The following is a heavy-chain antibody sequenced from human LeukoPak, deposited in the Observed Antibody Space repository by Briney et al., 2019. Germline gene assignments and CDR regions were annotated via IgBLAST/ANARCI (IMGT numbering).Heavy chain of an antibody. CDR1: LGSISSSSAC. CDR2: IYVIENS. V-gene: IGHV4-39*01. CDR3: VSPRGFSYGYFDY. Sequence: PEALSLTCTDSLGSISSSSACWGCTRLPPGKWIESIGFIYVIENSYYNPSLKGRATISADTSTNQFSLKPASVPATHTLFYYCVSPRGFSYGYFDYWGQGTLVTVSS. D-gene: IGHD5-18*01. J-gene: IGHJ4*02.